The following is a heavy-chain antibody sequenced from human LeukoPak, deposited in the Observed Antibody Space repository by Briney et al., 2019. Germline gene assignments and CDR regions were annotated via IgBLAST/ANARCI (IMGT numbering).Heavy chain of an antibody. CDR3: ARVLGSVVVPAAIGSYFDY. Sequence: PSETLSLTCAVYGRSFSGYYWSWIRHPPGKGLEWIGEINHSGSTNYNPSLKSRVTISVDTSKNQFSLKLSSVTAADTAVYYCARVLGSVVVPAAIGSYFDYWGQGTLVTVSS. V-gene: IGHV4-34*01. J-gene: IGHJ4*02. D-gene: IGHD2-2*02. CDR2: INHSGST. CDR1: GRSFSGYY.